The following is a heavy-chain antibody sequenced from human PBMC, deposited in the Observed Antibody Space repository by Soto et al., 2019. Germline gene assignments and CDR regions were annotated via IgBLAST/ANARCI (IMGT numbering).Heavy chain of an antibody. CDR1: GFTFSTAW. J-gene: IGHJ6*02. V-gene: IGHV3-15*05. D-gene: IGHD2-8*01. Sequence: EVQLVESGGGLVKPGESLRLSCAASGFTFSTAWMSWVRQAPGKGLEWVGRIKSKGDGGATDYGAPVKGRFTISRDDSKNTLYLQMNSLKIEDTAVYYCTTAMVVYGMDVWSQGTTVTVSS. CDR3: TTAMVVYGMDV. CDR2: IKSKGDGGAT.